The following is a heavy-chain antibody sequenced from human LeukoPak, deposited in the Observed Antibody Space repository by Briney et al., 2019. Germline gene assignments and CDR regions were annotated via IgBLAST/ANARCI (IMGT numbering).Heavy chain of an antibody. J-gene: IGHJ6*02. Sequence: GGSLRLSCAASGFTFSSYAMNWVRQAPGKGLEWVSVISGSGGTTYYADSVKGRFTISRDSSKNTLYLQMNSLRAEDTAVYYCAKVSGGGLYYDGMDVWGQGTTVTVSS. CDR1: GFTFSSYA. CDR3: AKVSGGGLYYDGMDV. CDR2: ISGSGGTT. D-gene: IGHD1-14*01. V-gene: IGHV3-23*01.